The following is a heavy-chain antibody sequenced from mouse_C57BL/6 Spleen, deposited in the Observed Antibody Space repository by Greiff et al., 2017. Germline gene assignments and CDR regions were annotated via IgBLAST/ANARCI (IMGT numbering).Heavy chain of an antibody. J-gene: IGHJ4*01. CDR3: TRRGPYAMDY. Sequence: QVQLQQSGAALVRPGASVTLSCKASGYTFTDYAMHWVKQTPVHGLEWIGSIDPDTGGTAYNQKFKGQAILTADKSSSTAYMELRSLTSEDSAVYYCTRRGPYAMDYWGQGTSVTVSS. V-gene: IGHV1-15*01. CDR1: GYTFTDYA. CDR2: IDPDTGGT.